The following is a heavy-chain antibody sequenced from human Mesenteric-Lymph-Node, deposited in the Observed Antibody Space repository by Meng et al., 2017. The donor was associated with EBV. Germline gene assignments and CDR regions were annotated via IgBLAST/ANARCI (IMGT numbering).Heavy chain of an antibody. J-gene: IGHJ4*02. CDR1: GASISSGVYY. D-gene: IGHD4-17*01. CDR3: AGHDFGDYAFDY. CDR2: IYYRGST. Sequence: VQLQESGPGLVKPSQTLSLTCAVSGASISSGVYYWSWIRKPPGKGLEWMGYIYYRGSTYYNPSLKSRVTISVDTSKNLLSLKVNSVTAADTAVYYCAGHDFGDYAFDYWGQGTLVTVSS. V-gene: IGHV4-30-4*01.